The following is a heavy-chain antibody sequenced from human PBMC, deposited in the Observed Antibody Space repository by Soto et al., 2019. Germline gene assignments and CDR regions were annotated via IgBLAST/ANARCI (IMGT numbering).Heavy chain of an antibody. Sequence: QLQLHESGSGLVKPSQTLSLTCAVSGGSISSGGYSWSWIRQPPGKGLEWIGYMYHSGSTYYNPSLKSRVTISIDRSKNQFSLKLSSVTAADPAVYYSARVPDYWGQGILVTVSS. CDR1: GGSISSGGYS. CDR2: MYHSGST. J-gene: IGHJ4*02. D-gene: IGHD2-2*01. CDR3: ARVPDY. V-gene: IGHV4-30-2*01.